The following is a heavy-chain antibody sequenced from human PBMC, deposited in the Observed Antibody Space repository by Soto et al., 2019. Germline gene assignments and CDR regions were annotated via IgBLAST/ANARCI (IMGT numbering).Heavy chain of an antibody. CDR2: ISGSGGST. CDR3: AKGGVVRGVIPTKNWFARFDP. D-gene: IGHD3-10*01. Sequence: GGSLRLSCAASGFTFSSYAMSWVRQAPGKGLEWVSAISGSGGSTYYADSVKGRFTISRDNSKNTLYLQMNSLRAEDTAVYYCAKGGVVRGVIPTKNWFARFDPWGQGTLVTVSS. CDR1: GFTFSSYA. V-gene: IGHV3-23*01. J-gene: IGHJ5*02.